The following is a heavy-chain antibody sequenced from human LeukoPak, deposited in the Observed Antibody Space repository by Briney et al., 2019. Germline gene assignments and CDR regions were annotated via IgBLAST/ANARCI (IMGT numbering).Heavy chain of an antibody. CDR2: IYHSGST. J-gene: IGHJ4*02. V-gene: IGHV4-30-2*01. CDR1: GGSISSGGYS. Sequence: SQTLSLTCAVSGGSISSGGYSWSWIRQPPGKGLEWIGYIYHSGSTNYNPSLKSRVTISVDTSKNQFSLKLSSVTAADTAVYYCARGSHRYSSGWYGYWGQGTLVTVSS. D-gene: IGHD6-19*01. CDR3: ARGSHRYSSGWYGY.